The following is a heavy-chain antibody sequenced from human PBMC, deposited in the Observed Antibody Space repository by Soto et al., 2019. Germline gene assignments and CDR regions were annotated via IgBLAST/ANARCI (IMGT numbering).Heavy chain of an antibody. J-gene: IGHJ6*02. Sequence: QVQLVQSGAEVKKPGSSVKVSCKASGGTFSSYAISWVRQAPGQGLEWMGGIIPIFGTANYAQKFQGRVKSTADDATSAAYMELGSLRSVNTDMYCGARGGVVVVAAIHYYYGMDVWVQGTTVTVSS. V-gene: IGHV1-69*12. D-gene: IGHD2-15*01. CDR1: GGTFSSYA. CDR2: IIPIFGTA. CDR3: ARGGVVVVAAIHYYYGMDV.